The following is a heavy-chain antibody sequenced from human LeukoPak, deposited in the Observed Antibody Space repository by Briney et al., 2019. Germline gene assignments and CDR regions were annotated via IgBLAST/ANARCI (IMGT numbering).Heavy chain of an antibody. D-gene: IGHD4-17*01. V-gene: IGHV4-34*01. CDR3: ARGTYEYGDYPLDY. Sequence: SETLSLTCAVYGGSSSGYYWSWIRQPPGKGLEWIGEINHSGSTNYNPSLKSRVTISVDTSKNQFSLKLSSVTAADTAVYYCARGTYEYGDYPLDYWGQGTLVTVSS. CDR1: GGSSSGYY. J-gene: IGHJ4*02. CDR2: INHSGST.